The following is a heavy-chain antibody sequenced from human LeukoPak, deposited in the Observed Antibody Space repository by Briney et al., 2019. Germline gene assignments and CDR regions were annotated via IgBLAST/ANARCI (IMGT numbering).Heavy chain of an antibody. Sequence: KTSETLSLTCSVSGGSISSYYWSWIRQPPGKGLEWIGYIYTSGSTNYNPSLKSRVTISVDTSKNQFSLKLSSVTAADTAVYYCARLRVSGSYLYYFDYWGQGTLVTVSS. CDR3: ARLRVSGSYLYYFDY. J-gene: IGHJ4*02. V-gene: IGHV4-4*09. CDR2: IYTSGST. CDR1: GGSISSYY. D-gene: IGHD1-26*01.